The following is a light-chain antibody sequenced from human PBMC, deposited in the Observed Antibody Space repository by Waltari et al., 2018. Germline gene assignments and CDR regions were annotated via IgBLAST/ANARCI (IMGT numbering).Light chain of an antibody. CDR2: SAA. V-gene: IGKV3-11*01. CDR1: QGVCSY. J-gene: IGKJ1*01. Sequence: SCRASQGVCSYLAWYQQRPGQAPRLLIYSAANRATGIPARFSGSGSGTDFTLTISSLEPEDFAVYYCQQRSDWPRTFGQGTKVEIK. CDR3: QQRSDWPRT.